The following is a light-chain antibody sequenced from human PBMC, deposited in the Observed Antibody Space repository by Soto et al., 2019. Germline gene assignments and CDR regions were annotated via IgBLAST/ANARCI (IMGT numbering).Light chain of an antibody. CDR3: QQYGSSPTWT. V-gene: IGKV3-20*01. CDR2: GAS. CDR1: QSVSSNY. Sequence: ESLVTQSPGTLSFSPGERANLSCRAIQSVSSNYLAWYQQKPGQAPRLLIYGASTRATGIPDRFSGSGSGTDFTLTISGLEPEDSAVYYCQQYGSSPTWTFGQGTKVDIK. J-gene: IGKJ1*01.